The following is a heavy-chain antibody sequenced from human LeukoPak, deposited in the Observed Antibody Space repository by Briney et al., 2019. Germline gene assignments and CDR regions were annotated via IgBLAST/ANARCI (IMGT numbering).Heavy chain of an antibody. D-gene: IGHD3-22*01. J-gene: IGHJ4*02. CDR3: ARDSGMIVHY. CDR1: GGSISSCGYY. CDR2: IYYSGNT. Sequence: SQTLSLTCTVSGGSISSCGYYWSWIRQHPGKGLEWIGYIYYSGNTYYNPSLKSRVTISVDTSKNQFSLKLSPVTAADTAVYYCARDSGMIVHYWGQGTLVTVSS. V-gene: IGHV4-31*03.